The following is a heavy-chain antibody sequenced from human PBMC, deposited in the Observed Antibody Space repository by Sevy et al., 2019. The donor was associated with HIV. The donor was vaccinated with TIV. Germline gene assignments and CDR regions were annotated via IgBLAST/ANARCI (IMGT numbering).Heavy chain of an antibody. V-gene: IGHV3-7*01. J-gene: IGHJ4*02. CDR1: GFTFSNYW. D-gene: IGHD5-12*01. CDR2: IKQDGSEK. CDR3: VRSGENSGYGSDC. Sequence: GGSLRLSCAASGFTFSNYWMNWVRQAPGKGLEWVANIKQDGSEKYYVDSVRGRFTISRDNAKNSLYLQMNGLRAEDTAVYYCVRSGENSGYGSDCWGQGTLVTVSS.